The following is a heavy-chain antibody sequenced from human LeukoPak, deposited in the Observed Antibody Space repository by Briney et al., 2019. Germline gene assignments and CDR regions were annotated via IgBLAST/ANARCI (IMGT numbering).Heavy chain of an antibody. J-gene: IGHJ4*02. CDR1: GVAVSSNY. CDR3: ARRENSGYFDY. Sequence: GGSLRLSCAASGVAVSSNYMTWVRQAPGKGLEWISVIYSGGDTYYAESVKGRFTISRDDSKNTLYLQMNSLRAEDTAVYYCARRENSGYFDYWGQGTLVTVSS. D-gene: IGHD1-26*01. CDR2: IYSGGDT. V-gene: IGHV3-66*02.